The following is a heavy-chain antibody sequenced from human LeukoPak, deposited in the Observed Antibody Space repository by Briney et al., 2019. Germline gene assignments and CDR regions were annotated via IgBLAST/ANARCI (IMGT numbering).Heavy chain of an antibody. CDR2: INTNTGNP. V-gene: IGHV7-4-1*02. CDR1: GYTFTSYA. D-gene: IGHD3-10*01. J-gene: IGHJ3*02. Sequence: ASVKVSCKASGYTFTSYAMNWVRQAPGQGLEWMGWINTNTGNPTYAQGFTGRFVFSLDTSVSTAYLQISSLKAEDTAVYYCARARVLLWFGDIPMAFDDAFDIWGQGTMVTVPS. CDR3: ARARVLLWFGDIPMAFDDAFDI.